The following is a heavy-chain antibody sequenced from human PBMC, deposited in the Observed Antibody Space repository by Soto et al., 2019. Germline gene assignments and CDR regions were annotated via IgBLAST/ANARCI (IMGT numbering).Heavy chain of an antibody. CDR2: IIPIFGTA. V-gene: IGHV1-69*01. D-gene: IGHD2-21*01. CDR3: AREESIRGDAFDI. CDR1: GGTFSSYA. J-gene: IGHJ3*02. Sequence: QVQLVQSGAEVKKTGSSVKVSCKASGGTFSSYAISWVRQAPGQGLEWMGGIIPIFGTANYAQKFQGRVTMTADESTSTAYMELSSLRSEDTAVYYCAREESIRGDAFDIGGQGTMVTVSS.